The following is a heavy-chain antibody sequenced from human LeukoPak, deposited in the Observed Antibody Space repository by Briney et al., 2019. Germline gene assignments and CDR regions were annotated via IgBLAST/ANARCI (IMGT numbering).Heavy chain of an antibody. CDR1: GGSFSGYY. V-gene: IGHV4-34*01. Sequence: PSETLSLTCAVYGGSFSGYYWSWIRQPPGKGLEWIGEIYHTGSTNYNPSLNTRVTISVDQSKNQFSLKLSSVTAADTAVYYCARYYYYYMDVWGKGTTVTVSS. CDR3: ARYYYYYMDV. CDR2: IYHTGST. J-gene: IGHJ6*03.